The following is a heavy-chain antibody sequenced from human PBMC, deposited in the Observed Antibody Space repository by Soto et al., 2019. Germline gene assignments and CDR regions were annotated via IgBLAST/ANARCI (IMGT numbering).Heavy chain of an antibody. Sequence: PSETLSLTWTVSGGSLSSYYWSWIRQPPGKGLVWIGYIYYSGSTNYNPSLKSRVTISVDTSKNQFSLKLSSVTAADTAVYYCASQYRGLYGSGSYYEKGFDYWGQGTLVTVSS. CDR2: IYYSGST. D-gene: IGHD3-10*01. V-gene: IGHV4-59*08. CDR1: GGSLSSYY. CDR3: ASQYRGLYGSGSYYEKGFDY. J-gene: IGHJ4*02.